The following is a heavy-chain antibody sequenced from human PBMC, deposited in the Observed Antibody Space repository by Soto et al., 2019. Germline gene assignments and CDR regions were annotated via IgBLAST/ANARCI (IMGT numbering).Heavy chain of an antibody. D-gene: IGHD6-13*01. Sequence: SVKVSCKASGCTFSSYAISWVRQAPGQGLEWMGGIIPIFGTANYAQKFQGRVTITADESTSTAYMELSSLRSEDTAVYYCARPYSSSWYNYGMDVWGQGTRVTVSS. J-gene: IGHJ6*02. V-gene: IGHV1-69*13. CDR2: IIPIFGTA. CDR3: ARPYSSSWYNYGMDV. CDR1: GCTFSSYA.